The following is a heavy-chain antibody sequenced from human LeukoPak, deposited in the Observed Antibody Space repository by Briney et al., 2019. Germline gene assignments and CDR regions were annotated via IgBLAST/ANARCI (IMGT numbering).Heavy chain of an antibody. CDR3: ARLAAPDAFDI. V-gene: IGHV3-48*04. D-gene: IGHD6-13*01. CDR1: GITFSSYA. Sequence: PGGSLRLSCAASGITFSSYAMNWVRQAPGKGLEWISYLSSGSDSIFYADSVKGRFTISRDNAKNSLYLQMNSLRAEDTAVYYCARLAAPDAFDIWGQGTMVTVSS. CDR2: LSSGSDSI. J-gene: IGHJ3*02.